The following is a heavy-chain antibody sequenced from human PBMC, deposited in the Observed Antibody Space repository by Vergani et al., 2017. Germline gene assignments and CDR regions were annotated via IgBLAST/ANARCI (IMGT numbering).Heavy chain of an antibody. V-gene: IGHV3-23*01. CDR1: GFTFSSYA. CDR3: AKDYGKYYDGIGGAFDI. J-gene: IGHJ3*02. Sequence: EVQLLESGGGLVQPGGSLRLSCAASGFTFSSYAMSWVRQAPGKGLEWVSAISGSGGSTYYADSVKGRFTISRDNSKNTLYLQMNSLRAEDTAVYYCAKDYGKYYDGIGGAFDIWGQGTMVTVSS. CDR2: ISGSGGST. D-gene: IGHD3-22*01.